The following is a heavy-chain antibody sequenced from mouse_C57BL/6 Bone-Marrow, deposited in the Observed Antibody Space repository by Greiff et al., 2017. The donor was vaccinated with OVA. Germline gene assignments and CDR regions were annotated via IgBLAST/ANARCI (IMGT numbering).Heavy chain of an antibody. CDR1: GYAFTNYL. D-gene: IGHD2-1*01. CDR3: AREGLYGNYAWFAY. CDR2: INPGSGGT. J-gene: IGHJ3*01. V-gene: IGHV1-54*01. Sequence: VQLQQSGAELVRPGTSVKVSCKASGYAFTNYLIEWVKQRPGQGLEWIGVINPGSGGTNYNEKFKGKATLTADTASSTAYMQLSSLTSEDSAVYFGAREGLYGNYAWFAYWGQGTLVTVSA.